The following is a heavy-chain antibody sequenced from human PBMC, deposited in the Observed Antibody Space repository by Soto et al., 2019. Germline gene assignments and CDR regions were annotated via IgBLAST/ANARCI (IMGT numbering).Heavy chain of an antibody. D-gene: IGHD3-9*01. Sequence: ASVKVSCKASGYTFTSYAMHWVRQAPGQRLEWMGRINAGNGNTKYSQKFQGRVTITRDTSASTAYMELSSLRSEDTAVYYCETDIADDAFDIWGRGTMVTVSS. CDR2: INAGNGNT. V-gene: IGHV1-3*01. J-gene: IGHJ3*02. CDR1: GYTFTSYA. CDR3: ETDIADDAFDI.